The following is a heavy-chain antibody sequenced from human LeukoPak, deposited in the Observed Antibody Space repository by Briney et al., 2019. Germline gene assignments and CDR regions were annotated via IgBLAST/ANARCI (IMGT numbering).Heavy chain of an antibody. Sequence: GGTLRLSCAASGFTFSNYAMSWVRQAPGKGLEWVSIIGYRGGSIYYAHSVQGRFTISRDNSKNTLSLQMDGLRPEDTAVYYCAKSWGYTRPYYNYMDVWGKGTTVTVSS. J-gene: IGHJ6*03. D-gene: IGHD3-16*02. CDR2: IGYRGGSI. CDR3: AKSWGYTRPYYNYMDV. CDR1: GFTFSNYA. V-gene: IGHV3-23*01.